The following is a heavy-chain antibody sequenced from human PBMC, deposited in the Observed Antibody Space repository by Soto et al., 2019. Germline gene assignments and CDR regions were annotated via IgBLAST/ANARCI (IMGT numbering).Heavy chain of an antibody. D-gene: IGHD2-15*01. CDR1: GGSLSSYY. J-gene: IGHJ4*02. CDR2: ISYGGVT. V-gene: IGHV4-59*01. CDR3: ASDRGGSYETFDY. Sequence: QVQLRESGPGLVKPSETLSLACSVSGGSLSSYYWTWIRRPPGRGLEWLGFISYGGVTNYNPSLKSRVSMSVDKSKNPVFLKLDSVTAADTAVYYCASDRGGSYETFDYWGQGILVTVSS.